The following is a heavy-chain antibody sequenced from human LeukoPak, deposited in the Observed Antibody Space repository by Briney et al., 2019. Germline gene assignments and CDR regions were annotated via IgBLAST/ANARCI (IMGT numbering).Heavy chain of an antibody. CDR2: IYYSGST. D-gene: IGHD1-26*01. Sequence: SETLSLTCPVSGGCLSSYYWSWIRQPPGKGLEWIGYIYYSGSTNYNPSLKSRVTISVDTTKDQFSLKLSSVTAADTAVYYCARTQLVGATECDYWGQGTLVTVSS. CDR1: GGCLSSYY. J-gene: IGHJ4*02. V-gene: IGHV4-59*08. CDR3: ARTQLVGATECDY.